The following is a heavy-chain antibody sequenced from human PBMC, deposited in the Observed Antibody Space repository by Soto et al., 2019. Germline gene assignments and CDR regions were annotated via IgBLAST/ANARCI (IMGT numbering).Heavy chain of an antibody. CDR1: GFTFSSYA. CDR2: ISGSGGST. J-gene: IGHJ6*03. Sequence: GGSLRLSCAASGFTFSSYAMSWVRQAPGKGLEWVSAISGSGGSTYYADSVKGRFTISRDNSKNTLYLQMNSLRAEDTAVYYCAKVRSPGIDYYYYMDVWGKGTTGPVSS. V-gene: IGHV3-23*01. CDR3: AKVRSPGIDYYYYMDV.